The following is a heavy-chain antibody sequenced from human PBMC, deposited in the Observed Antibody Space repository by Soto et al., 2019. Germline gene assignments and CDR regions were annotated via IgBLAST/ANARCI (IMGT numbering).Heavy chain of an antibody. CDR2: IWYDGSNK. V-gene: IGHV3-33*01. CDR3: ASEGDDYSNYYFDY. D-gene: IGHD4-4*01. J-gene: IGHJ4*02. Sequence: QVQLVESGGGVVQPGRSLRLSCAASGFTFSSYGMHWVRQAPGKGLEWVAVIWYDGSNKYYADSVKGRFTISRDNSKNTLYLQMNSLRAEDTAVYYWASEGDDYSNYYFDYWGQGTLVTVSS. CDR1: GFTFSSYG.